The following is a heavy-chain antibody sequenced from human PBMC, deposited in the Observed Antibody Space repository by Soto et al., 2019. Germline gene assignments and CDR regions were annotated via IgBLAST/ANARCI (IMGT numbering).Heavy chain of an antibody. Sequence: GGSLRLSCAASGFTFSNAWMSWVRQAPGKGLEWVGRIKSKTDGGTTDYAAPVKGRFTISRDDSKNTLYLQMNSLKTEDTAVYYCTTDLRGGDYRSTYYYYYYMDVWGKGTTVTVSS. J-gene: IGHJ6*03. V-gene: IGHV3-15*01. CDR2: IKSKTDGGTT. CDR3: TTDLRGGDYRSTYYYYYYMDV. CDR1: GFTFSNAW. D-gene: IGHD4-17*01.